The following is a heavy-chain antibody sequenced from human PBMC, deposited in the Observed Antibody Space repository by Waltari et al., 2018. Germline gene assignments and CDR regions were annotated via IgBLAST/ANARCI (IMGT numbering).Heavy chain of an antibody. Sequence: QVQLQESGPGLVKPSQPLSLTCPVSGGSISSGSYYWSWIRQPAGKGLEWIGYIYTSGSTNYNPSLKSRVTISVDTSKNQFSLKLSSVTAADTAVYYCASSIAAAGDNWFDPWGQGTLVTVSS. D-gene: IGHD6-13*01. CDR3: ASSIAAAGDNWFDP. J-gene: IGHJ5*02. CDR2: IYTSGST. V-gene: IGHV4-61*09. CDR1: GGSISSGSYY.